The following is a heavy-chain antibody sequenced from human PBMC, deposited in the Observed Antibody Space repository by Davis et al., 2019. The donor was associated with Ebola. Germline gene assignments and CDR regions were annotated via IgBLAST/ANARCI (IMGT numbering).Heavy chain of an antibody. Sequence: GESLKISCKGSGYSFTSYWIGWVRQMPGKGLEWMGIIYPGDSGTRYSPSFQGQVTISADKSISTAYLQWSSLKASDTAMYYCARRGEAAVAGTDYWGQGTLVTVSS. CDR3: ARRGEAAVAGTDY. V-gene: IGHV5-51*01. CDR2: IYPGDSGT. J-gene: IGHJ4*02. CDR1: GYSFTSYW. D-gene: IGHD6-19*01.